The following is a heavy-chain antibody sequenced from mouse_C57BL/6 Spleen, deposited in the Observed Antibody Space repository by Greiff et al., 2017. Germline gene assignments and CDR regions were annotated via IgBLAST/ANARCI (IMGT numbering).Heavy chain of an antibody. CDR2: INPSSGYT. CDR3: ASLGRDFDY. CDR1: GYTFTSYC. J-gene: IGHJ2*01. D-gene: IGHD4-1*01. Sequence: VQRVESGAELAKPGASVKLSCKASGYTFTSYCMHWVKQRPGQGLEWIGYINPSSGYTKYNQKFKDKATLTADKSSSTAYMQLSSLTYEDSAVYYCASLGRDFDYWGQGTTLTVSS. V-gene: IGHV1-7*01.